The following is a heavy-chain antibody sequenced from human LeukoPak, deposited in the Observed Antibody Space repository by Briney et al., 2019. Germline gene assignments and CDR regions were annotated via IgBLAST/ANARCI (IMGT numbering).Heavy chain of an antibody. CDR3: AKDRDSSGYLAGY. CDR1: GFTFSSYG. Sequence: GGSLRLSCAASGFTFSSYGMHWVRQAPGKGLEWVAFIRYDGSNKYYADSVKGRFTISRDNSKNTLYLQMNSLRAEDTAVYYCAKDRDSSGYLAGYWGQGTLVTVSS. V-gene: IGHV3-30*02. J-gene: IGHJ4*02. D-gene: IGHD3-22*01. CDR2: IRYDGSNK.